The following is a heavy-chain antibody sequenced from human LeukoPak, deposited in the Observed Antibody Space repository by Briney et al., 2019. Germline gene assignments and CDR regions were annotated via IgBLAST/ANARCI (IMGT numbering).Heavy chain of an antibody. CDR3: ARALYYFDY. J-gene: IGHJ4*02. CDR1: GFTFSIYG. Sequence: PGGSLRLSCAASGFTFSIYGMHWVRQAPGKGLEWVAVISYDGSNKYYADSVKGRFTISRDNSKNTLYLQMNSLRAEDTAVYYCARALYYFDYWGQGALVTVSS. CDR2: ISYDGSNK. V-gene: IGHV3-30*03.